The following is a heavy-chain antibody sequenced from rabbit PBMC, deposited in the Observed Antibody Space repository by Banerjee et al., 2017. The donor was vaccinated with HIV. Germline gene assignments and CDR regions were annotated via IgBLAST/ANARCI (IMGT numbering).Heavy chain of an antibody. CDR1: GFSFSSTYW. J-gene: IGHJ4*01. CDR3: ARDLAGVIGWSFDL. D-gene: IGHD4-1*01. CDR2: IYGGSSGST. V-gene: IGHV1S45*01. Sequence: QEQLEESGGDLVKPEGSLTLTCTASGFSFSSTYWICWVRQAPGKGLEWIACIYGGSSGSTDYASWAKGRFTISKASSTTVTLQMTSLTAADTATYFCARDLAGVIGWSFDLWGPGTLVTVS.